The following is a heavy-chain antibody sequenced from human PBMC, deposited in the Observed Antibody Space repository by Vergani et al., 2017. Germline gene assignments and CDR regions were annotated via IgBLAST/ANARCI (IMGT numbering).Heavy chain of an antibody. J-gene: IGHJ4*02. CDR1: GGTFSSYA. CDR2: ISAYNGNT. CDR3: ARGITVAGPARD. V-gene: IGHV1-18*01. Sequence: QVQLVQSGAEVKKPGSSVKVSCKASGGTFSSYAISWVRQAPGQGLEWMGWISAYNGNTNYAQKFQGRVTTTTDTSTSTAYMELRSLTSDDTAVYYCARGITVAGPARDWGQGTLVTVSS. D-gene: IGHD6-19*01.